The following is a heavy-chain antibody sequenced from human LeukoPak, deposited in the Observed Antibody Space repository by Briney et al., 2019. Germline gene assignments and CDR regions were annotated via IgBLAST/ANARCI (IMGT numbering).Heavy chain of an antibody. CDR3: ARNNLGGYYGSGSYHHLIDY. D-gene: IGHD3-10*01. CDR2: IYYSGST. Sequence: PSETLSLTCTVSGGSISSYYWSWIRQPPGKGLEWIGYIYYSGSTNYNPSLKSRVTISVDTSKNQFSLKLSSVTAADTAVYYCARNNLGGYYGSGSYHHLIDYWGQGTLVTVSS. J-gene: IGHJ4*02. V-gene: IGHV4-59*08. CDR1: GGSISSYY.